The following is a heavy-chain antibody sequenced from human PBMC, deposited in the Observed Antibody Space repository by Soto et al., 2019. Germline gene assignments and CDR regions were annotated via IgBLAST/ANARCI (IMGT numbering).Heavy chain of an antibody. CDR3: ARVQQLGDYYYYYYMDV. Sequence: GGSLRLSCAASGFTVSSNYMSWVRQAPGKGLEWVSVIYSGGSTYYADSVKGRFTISRDNSKNTLYLQMNSLRAEDTAVYYCARVQQLGDYYYYYYMDVWGKGTTVTVSS. CDR1: GFTVSSNY. V-gene: IGHV3-66*01. J-gene: IGHJ6*03. D-gene: IGHD6-13*01. CDR2: IYSGGST.